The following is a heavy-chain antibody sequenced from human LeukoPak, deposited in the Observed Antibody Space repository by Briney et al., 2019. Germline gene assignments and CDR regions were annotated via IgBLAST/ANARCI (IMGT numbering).Heavy chain of an antibody. Sequence: GGSLRLSCAASGFTFSSYAMSWVRQAPGKGLEWVANIKNDGTVKNYVDSVKGRFTISRDNAKNSLYLQMNSLRAEDTGVYYCAKIPVSYSSGWSNFDYWGQGTLVTVSS. V-gene: IGHV3-7*01. CDR1: GFTFSSYA. CDR2: IKNDGTVK. D-gene: IGHD3-22*01. CDR3: AKIPVSYSSGWSNFDY. J-gene: IGHJ4*02.